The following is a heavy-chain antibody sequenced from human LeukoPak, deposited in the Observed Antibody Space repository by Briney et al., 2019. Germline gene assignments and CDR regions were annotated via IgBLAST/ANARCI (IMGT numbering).Heavy chain of an antibody. CDR1: GFTFSSYG. J-gene: IGHJ4*02. Sequence: GGSLRLSCAASGFTFSSYGMHWVRQAPGKGLEWVAVISYDGSNKYYADSVKGRFTISRDNSKNTLYLQMNSLRPEDTAMYYCAKGPPIVVVTANLDYWGQGTLVTVSS. V-gene: IGHV3-30*18. D-gene: IGHD2-21*02. CDR3: AKGPPIVVVTANLDY. CDR2: ISYDGSNK.